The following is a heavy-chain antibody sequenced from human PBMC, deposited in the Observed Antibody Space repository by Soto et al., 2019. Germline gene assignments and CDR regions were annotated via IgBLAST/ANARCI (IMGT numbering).Heavy chain of an antibody. CDR3: AVHDSTRFDY. D-gene: IGHD1-1*01. Sequence: QVQLVESGGGVVQPGRSLRLCCAASGFTFSSYGMHWVRQAPGKGLEWVAVIWYDGSNKYYADSVKGRFTISRDNSKNTLYLQINSLRAEDTAVYYCAVHDSTRFDYWGQGTLVTVSS. J-gene: IGHJ4*02. CDR2: IWYDGSNK. CDR1: GFTFSSYG. V-gene: IGHV3-33*01.